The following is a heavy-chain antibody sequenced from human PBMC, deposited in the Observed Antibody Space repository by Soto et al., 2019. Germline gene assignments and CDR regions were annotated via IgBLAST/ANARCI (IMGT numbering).Heavy chain of an antibody. CDR2: IYPGDSDT. Sequence: GESLKISCKTSGYFFPTYWLAWVRQMPGKGLEWMGIIYPGDSDTRYSPSFEGQVTISVDKSISTSYLRWTNLKTSDTATYYCVRHVRDATGSYYNWFEAWGQATLVTGS. D-gene: IGHD1-1*01. CDR1: GYFFPTYW. V-gene: IGHV5-51*01. J-gene: IGHJ5*02. CDR3: VRHVRDATGSYYNWFEA.